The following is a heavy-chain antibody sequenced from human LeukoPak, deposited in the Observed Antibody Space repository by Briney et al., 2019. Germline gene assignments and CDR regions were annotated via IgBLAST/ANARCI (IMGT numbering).Heavy chain of an antibody. CDR2: IYHSGST. CDR3: ASNWSDFDY. J-gene: IGHJ4*02. Sequence: SETLSLTCTVSGGSISSGGYYWSWIRQPPGKGLEWIGYIYHSGSTNYNPSLKGRLTISVDTSKNQFSLKLSSVTAADTAVYYCASNWSDFDYWGPGTLVTVSS. D-gene: IGHD1-1*01. CDR1: GGSISSGGYY. V-gene: IGHV4-30-2*01.